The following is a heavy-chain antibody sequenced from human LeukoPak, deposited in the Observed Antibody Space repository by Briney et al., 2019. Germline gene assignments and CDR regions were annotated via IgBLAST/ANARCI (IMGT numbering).Heavy chain of an antibody. Sequence: GASVKVSCKASGYTFASYGISWVRQAPGQGLEWMGWISAYNGNTNYAQKFQGRLTMTTDTSTGTAYMELKSLRSNDTAVYYCAKCVSAYWSENWGQGTLVTVS. J-gene: IGHJ4*02. CDR1: GYTFASYG. V-gene: IGHV1-18*01. CDR2: ISAYNGNT. D-gene: IGHD3-3*01. CDR3: AKCVSAYWSEN.